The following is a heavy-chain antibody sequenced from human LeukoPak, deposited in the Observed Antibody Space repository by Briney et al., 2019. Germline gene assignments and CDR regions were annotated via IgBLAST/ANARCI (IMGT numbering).Heavy chain of an antibody. J-gene: IGHJ3*02. CDR2: ISSSGSTI. V-gene: IGHV3-11*04. CDR3: ARDTHYYGSGSPAFDI. Sequence: GGSLRLSCAASGFTFSDYYMSWIRQAPGKGLEWVSYISSSGSTIYYADSVKGRFTISRDNAKNSLYLQMNSLRVEDTALYYCARDTHYYGSGSPAFDIWGQGTMVTVSS. D-gene: IGHD3-10*01. CDR1: GFTFSDYY.